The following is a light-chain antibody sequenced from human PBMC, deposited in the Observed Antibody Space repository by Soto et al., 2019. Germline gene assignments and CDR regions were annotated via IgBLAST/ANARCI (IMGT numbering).Light chain of an antibody. CDR1: SSDVGGYNY. CDR3: ISYTSNSPDV. J-gene: IGLJ1*01. V-gene: IGLV2-14*01. CDR2: EVS. Sequence: QSALTQPASVSGSPGQSITISCTGTSSDVGGYNYVSWYQQHPGKAPKLMIYEVSDRPSGVSNRFSGSKSGNTASLTISGLQAEDEADYYCISYTSNSPDVFGTGTKLTVL.